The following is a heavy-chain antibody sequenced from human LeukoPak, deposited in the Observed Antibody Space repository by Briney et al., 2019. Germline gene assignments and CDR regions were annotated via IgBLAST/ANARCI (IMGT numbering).Heavy chain of an antibody. CDR1: GYTFSGYY. CDR2: INPNTGRT. V-gene: IGHV1-2*02. D-gene: IGHD3-22*01. J-gene: IGHJ4*02. CDR3: ARGTYYDSSGYSGVRLFDY. Sequence: ASVKVSCKASGYTFSGYYMHWVRQAPGQGLEWMGWINPNTGRTNYAQNFQGRVTMTSDTSISTAYMELNSLRSDDTAVYYCARGTYYDSSGYSGVRLFDYWGQGTLLTVSS.